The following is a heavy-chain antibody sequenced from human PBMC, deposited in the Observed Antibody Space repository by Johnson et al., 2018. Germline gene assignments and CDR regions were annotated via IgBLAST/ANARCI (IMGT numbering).Heavy chain of an antibody. J-gene: IGHJ5*02. D-gene: IGHD3-3*01. CDR3: ARDPATIFGVVPPNWFDP. Sequence: EVQLVESGGGLVQPGGSLRLSCAASGFTFSSYSMNWVRQAPGKGLEWVSYISSSSSTIYYADSVKGRFTISRDNAKNSLYLQMNSLRDEDTAVYYCARDPATIFGVVPPNWFDPWGQGTLVTVSS. CDR1: GFTFSSYS. CDR2: ISSSSSTI. V-gene: IGHV3-48*02.